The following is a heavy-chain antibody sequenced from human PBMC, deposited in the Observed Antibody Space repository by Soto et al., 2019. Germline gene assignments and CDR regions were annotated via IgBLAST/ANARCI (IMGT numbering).Heavy chain of an antibody. V-gene: IGHV3-23*01. CDR1: GFTFSSYA. D-gene: IGHD6-6*01. Sequence: LSLTCAASGFTFSSYAMSWVRQAPGKGLEWVSAISGSGGSTYYADSVKGRFTISRDNSKNTLYLQMNSLRAEDTAVYYCAKDRRKYSSSSSPGAFDIWGQGTMVTVSS. CDR2: ISGSGGST. J-gene: IGHJ3*02. CDR3: AKDRRKYSSSSSPGAFDI.